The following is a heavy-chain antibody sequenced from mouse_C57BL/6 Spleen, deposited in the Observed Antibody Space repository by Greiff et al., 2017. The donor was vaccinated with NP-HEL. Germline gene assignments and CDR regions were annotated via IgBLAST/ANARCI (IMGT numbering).Heavy chain of an antibody. CDR3: ARYAYDYAYAMDY. Sequence: EVMLVESGPGLAKPSQTLSLTCSVTGYSITSDYWNWIRKFPGNKLEYMGYISYSGSTYYNPSLKSRISITRDTSKIQYYLQLNSVTTEDTATYYCARYAYDYAYAMDYWGQGTSVTVSS. D-gene: IGHD2-4*01. V-gene: IGHV3-8*01. J-gene: IGHJ4*01. CDR1: GYSITSDY. CDR2: ISYSGST.